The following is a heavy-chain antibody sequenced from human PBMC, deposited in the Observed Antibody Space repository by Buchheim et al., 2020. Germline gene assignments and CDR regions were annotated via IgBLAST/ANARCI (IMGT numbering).Heavy chain of an antibody. D-gene: IGHD6-13*01. CDR1: GGSISSYY. V-gene: IGHV4-59*08. J-gene: IGHJ4*02. Sequence: QVQLQESGPGLVKPSETLSLTCTVSGGSISSYYWSWIRQPPGKGLEWIGYIYYSGSTNYNPSLKSRVTISVDTSKNQFSLKLSSVTAADTAVYYCARGAYSSLLDYWGQGTL. CDR2: IYYSGST. CDR3: ARGAYSSLLDY.